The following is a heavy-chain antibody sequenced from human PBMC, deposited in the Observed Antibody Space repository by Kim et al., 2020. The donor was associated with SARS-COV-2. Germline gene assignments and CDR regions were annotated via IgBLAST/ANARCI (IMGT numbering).Heavy chain of an antibody. Sequence: GGSLRLSCAASGFTVSSNYMSWVRQAPGKGLEWVSVIYSGGSTYYADSVKGRFTISRDNSKNTMYLQMNSLRAEDTAVYYCARDGSSGYYYIGAFDIWGQGTMVTVSS. CDR2: IYSGGST. J-gene: IGHJ3*02. CDR1: GFTVSSNY. D-gene: IGHD3-22*01. V-gene: IGHV3-53*01. CDR3: ARDGSSGYYYIGAFDI.